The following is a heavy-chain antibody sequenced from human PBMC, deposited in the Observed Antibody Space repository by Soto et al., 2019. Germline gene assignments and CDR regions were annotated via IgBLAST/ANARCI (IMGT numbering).Heavy chain of an antibody. D-gene: IGHD2-2*02. J-gene: IGHJ6*02. CDR3: ARVGGEDIVVVPAAIDYYYYGMDV. V-gene: IGHV1-18*04. CDR2: ISAYNGNT. Sequence: ASVKVSCKASGYTFTSYGISWVRQAPGQGLEWMGWISAYNGNTNYAQKLQGRVTMTTDTSTSTAYMELRSLRSDDTAVYYCARVGGEDIVVVPAAIDYYYYGMDVWGQGTTVTVSS. CDR1: GYTFTSYG.